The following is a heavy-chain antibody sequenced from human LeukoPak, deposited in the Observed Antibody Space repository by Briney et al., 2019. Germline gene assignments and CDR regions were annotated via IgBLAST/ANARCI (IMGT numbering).Heavy chain of an antibody. Sequence: GGSLRLSCAASGFTFNSYAMNWVRQAPGKGLEWVSVISGSGANTYYADSVKGRFTNSRDNSKNTLYLQMNSLRAEDTAVYYCAKAFGNYYDSSGRTFDMWGQGTMVTVSS. CDR3: AKAFGNYYDSSGRTFDM. J-gene: IGHJ3*02. D-gene: IGHD3-22*01. CDR1: GFTFNSYA. CDR2: ISGSGANT. V-gene: IGHV3-23*01.